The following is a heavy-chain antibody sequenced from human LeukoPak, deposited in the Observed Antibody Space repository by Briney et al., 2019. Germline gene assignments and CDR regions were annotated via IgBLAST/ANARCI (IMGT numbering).Heavy chain of an antibody. CDR3: ARDRSGYYPIDAFDI. V-gene: IGHV3-30*04. CDR2: ISYDGSNK. CDR1: GFTFSSYA. D-gene: IGHD3-3*01. J-gene: IGHJ3*02. Sequence: GGSLRLSCAASGFTFSSYAMHWVRQAPGKGLEWVAVISYDGSNKYYADSVKGRFTISRDNSKTTLYLQMNSLRAEDTAVYYCARDRSGYYPIDAFDIWGQGTMVTVSS.